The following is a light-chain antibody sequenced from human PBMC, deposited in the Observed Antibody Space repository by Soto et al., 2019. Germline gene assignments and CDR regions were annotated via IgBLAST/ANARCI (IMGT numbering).Light chain of an antibody. CDR3: QQYGSSPIT. J-gene: IGKJ5*01. Sequence: EIVLTQSPGTVSLSPGERSTLACRSSQIVSSSYLSWYQQTPGQAPRLLIYGASSRATGIPDRFSGSGSGTDFTLTISRLEPEYFAVYYCQQYGSSPITFGQGTRLQN. CDR1: QIVSSSY. V-gene: IGKV3-20*01. CDR2: GAS.